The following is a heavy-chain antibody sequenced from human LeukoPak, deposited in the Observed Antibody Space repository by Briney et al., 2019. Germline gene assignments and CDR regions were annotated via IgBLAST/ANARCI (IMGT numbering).Heavy chain of an antibody. CDR3: ARSPVLLWFGEFPHFFDY. V-gene: IGHV6-1*01. D-gene: IGHD3-10*01. CDR2: TYYRSKWYN. J-gene: IGHJ4*02. CDR1: GDSVSSNSAA. Sequence: SQTLSLTCAISGDSVSSNSAAWNWIRQSPSRGLEWLGRTYYRSKWYNDYAVSVKSRITINPDTSKNQFSLQLNSVTPEDTAVYYCARSPVLLWFGEFPHFFDYWGQGTLVTVSS.